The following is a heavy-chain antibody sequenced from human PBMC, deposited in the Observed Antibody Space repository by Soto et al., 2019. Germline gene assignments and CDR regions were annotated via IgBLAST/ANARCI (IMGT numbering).Heavy chain of an antibody. CDR1: GGSISSYY. CDR3: ARVNGSEQYYDSNGYSYYFNY. V-gene: IGHV4-59*01. Sequence: SETLSLTCTFSGGSISSYYWSWIRQPPGKGLEWIGYIYYSGSTNYNPSLKSRVTISVDTSKNQFSLKLSSVTAADTAVYYCARVNGSEQYYDSNGYSYYFNYWGQGTLLSLSS. J-gene: IGHJ4*02. CDR2: IYYSGST. D-gene: IGHD3-22*01.